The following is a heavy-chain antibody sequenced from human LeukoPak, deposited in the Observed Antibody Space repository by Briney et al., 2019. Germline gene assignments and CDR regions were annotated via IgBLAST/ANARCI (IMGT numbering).Heavy chain of an antibody. D-gene: IGHD3-16*02. CDR1: GYTFTSYG. CDR2: ISAYNGNT. J-gene: IGHJ4*02. Sequence: ASVKVSCKASGYTFTSYGISWVRQAPGQGLEWMGWISAYNGNTNYAQKLQGRVTMTTDTSTSTAYMELRSLRSDDTAVYYCARGHMITFGGVIPDFDYWGQGTLVTVSS. CDR3: ARGHMITFGGVIPDFDY. V-gene: IGHV1-18*01.